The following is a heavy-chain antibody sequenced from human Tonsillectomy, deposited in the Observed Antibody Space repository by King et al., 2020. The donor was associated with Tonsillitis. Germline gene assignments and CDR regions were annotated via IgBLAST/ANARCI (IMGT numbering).Heavy chain of an antibody. J-gene: IGHJ5*02. V-gene: IGHV1-46*03. Sequence: QLVQSGAEVKKSGASVKVSCKASEYSFTKYYMHWVRQAPGQGLEWMGVINPSDGSTTYAQKFQCRVTMTRDTSTSTVYMELNSLRSEDTAVYYCGSGYYFDSSGEAWFDPWGQGSLVTVSS. CDR3: GSGYYFDSSGEAWFDP. CDR2: INPSDGST. CDR1: EYSFTKYY. D-gene: IGHD3-22*01.